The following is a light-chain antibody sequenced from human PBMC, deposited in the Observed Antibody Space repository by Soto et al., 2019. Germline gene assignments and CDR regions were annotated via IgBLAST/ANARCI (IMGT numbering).Light chain of an antibody. CDR2: GAS. CDR1: QSVSSN. V-gene: IGKV3D-15*01. Sequence: EIVMTQSPATLSVSPGERATLSCMASQSVSSNLAWYQQKPGQASRLLIYGASTRATGIPARFSGGGSGAEYTLTISSLQSEDFAVYYCQQYDKWPRTFGQGTKVDI. J-gene: IGKJ1*01. CDR3: QQYDKWPRT.